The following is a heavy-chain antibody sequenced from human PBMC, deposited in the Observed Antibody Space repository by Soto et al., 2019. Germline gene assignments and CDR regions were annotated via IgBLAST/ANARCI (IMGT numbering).Heavy chain of an antibody. CDR3: ASVYSSGYYHWFDP. CDR2: IYYSGST. D-gene: IGHD3-22*01. CDR1: GGSISSGGYY. J-gene: IGHJ5*02. Sequence: PSETLSLTCTVSGGSISSGGYYWSWIRQHPGKGLEWIGYIYYSGSTYYNPSLKSRVTISVDTSKNQFSLKLSSVTAADTAVYYCASVYSSGYYHWFDPWGQGPLVTVSS. V-gene: IGHV4-31*03.